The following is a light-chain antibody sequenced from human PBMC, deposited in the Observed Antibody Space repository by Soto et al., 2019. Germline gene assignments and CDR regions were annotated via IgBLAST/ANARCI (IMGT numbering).Light chain of an antibody. CDR1: HYITNH. J-gene: IGKJ5*01. CDR2: DAT. Sequence: DIRVTQSPSSLSASVGDRVTITCQASHYITNHLNWYQQKPGKAPELLIYDATNLETGVPSRFSGSGSGTDFTFTISSLQPEDIATYYCQLYDTVSPIPFGQGTRLEI. V-gene: IGKV1-33*01. CDR3: QLYDTVSPIP.